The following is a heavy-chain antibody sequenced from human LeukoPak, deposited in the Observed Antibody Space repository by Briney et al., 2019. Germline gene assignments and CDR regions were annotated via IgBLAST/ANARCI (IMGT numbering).Heavy chain of an antibody. CDR1: GGSITRGTNY. D-gene: IGHD6-19*01. Sequence: PSETLSLTCTVSGGSITRGTNYWGWIRQPPGKGLEWIGSIYYSGTTYYNPSLKSRVTISVDTSKNQFSLKLSSVTAADTAVYYCARESSGWPYNWFDPWGQGTLVTVSS. J-gene: IGHJ5*02. V-gene: IGHV4-39*07. CDR3: ARESSGWPYNWFDP. CDR2: IYYSGTT.